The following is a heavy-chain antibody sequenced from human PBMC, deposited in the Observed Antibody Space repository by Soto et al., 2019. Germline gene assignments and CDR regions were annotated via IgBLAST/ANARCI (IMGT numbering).Heavy chain of an antibody. CDR3: AHTAGYYDSSGDFDY. CDR2: IYWNDDK. D-gene: IGHD3-22*01. V-gene: IGHV2-5*01. CDR1: GFSLSTSGVG. J-gene: IGHJ4*02. Sequence: QITLKESGPTLVKPTQTLTLTCTFSGFSLSTSGVGVGWIRQPPGKALEWLALIYWNDDKRYSPSLKSRLTITKDTSKNQVVLTMTNMDPVDTATYYCAHTAGYYDSSGDFDYWGQGTLVTVSS.